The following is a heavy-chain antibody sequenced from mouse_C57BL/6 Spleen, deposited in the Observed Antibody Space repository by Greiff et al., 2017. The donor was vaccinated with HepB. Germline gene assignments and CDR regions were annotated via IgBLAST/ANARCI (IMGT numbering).Heavy chain of an antibody. CDR3: ARREYYDY. D-gene: IGHD1-1*01. Sequence: EVQLQHSGPELVKPGASVQMSCKASGYTFTDYNMHWVKQRHGKSLEWIGYINPNNGGTSYNQKFKGKATLTVHKSSSTDYMPLRSLTSEESAVYYCARREYYDYWGQGTTLTVSS. CDR2: INPNNGGT. J-gene: IGHJ2*01. V-gene: IGHV1-22*01. CDR1: GYTFTDYN.